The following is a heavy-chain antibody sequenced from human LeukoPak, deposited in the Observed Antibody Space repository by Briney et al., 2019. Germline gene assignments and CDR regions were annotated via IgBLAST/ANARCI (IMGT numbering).Heavy chain of an antibody. V-gene: IGHV4-34*01. D-gene: IGHD2-2*01. J-gene: IGHJ6*03. CDR1: GGSLSGYY. CDR2: INHSGST. CDR3: AGLGRYCSSTSCYGAHYYYYYYMDV. Sequence: PSETLSLTCAVYGGSLSGYYWSWLRQPPGKGLEWIGEINHSGSTNYNPSLKSRVTISVDTSKNQFSLKLSSVAAADTAVYYCAGLGRYCSSTSCYGAHYYYYYYMDVWGKGTTVTVSS.